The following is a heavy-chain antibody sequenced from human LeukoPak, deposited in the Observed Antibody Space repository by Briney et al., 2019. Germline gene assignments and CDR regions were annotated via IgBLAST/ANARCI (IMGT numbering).Heavy chain of an antibody. CDR2: IGIASDT. J-gene: IGHJ5*01. V-gene: IGHV3-13*01. D-gene: IGHD3-16*01. CDR3: ARAQPPYHGRLDS. CDR1: GFTFSSYD. Sequence: GGSLRLACAASGFTFSSYDMHWVRQATGKGLEWVSGIGIASDTHYPDSVRGRFTIFRENAKNSLYLQMNSLRAEDTAVYYCARAQPPYHGRLDSWGQGILVTVSS.